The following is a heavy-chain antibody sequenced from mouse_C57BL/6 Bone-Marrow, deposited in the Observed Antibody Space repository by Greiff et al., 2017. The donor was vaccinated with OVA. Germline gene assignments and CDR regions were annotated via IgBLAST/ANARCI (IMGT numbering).Heavy chain of an antibody. Sequence: EVKLVESGAELVKPGASVKLSCTASGFNIKDYYMHWVKQRTEQGLEWIGRIDPEDGETKYAPKFQGKATITADTSSNTAYLQLSSLTSEDTAVYYCARYGTDGSSSYWYFDVWGTGTTVTVSS. J-gene: IGHJ1*03. CDR3: ARYGTDGSSSYWYFDV. CDR1: GFNIKDYY. V-gene: IGHV14-2*01. CDR2: IDPEDGET. D-gene: IGHD1-1*01.